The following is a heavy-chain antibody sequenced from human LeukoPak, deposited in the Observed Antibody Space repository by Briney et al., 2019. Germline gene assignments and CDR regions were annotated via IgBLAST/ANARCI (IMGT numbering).Heavy chain of an antibody. CDR1: GGSISSYY. CDR3: ARGYSSSWFSPPTY. CDR2: IYYSGST. V-gene: IGHV4-59*01. D-gene: IGHD6-13*01. Sequence: SETLSLTCTVSGGSISSYYWSWIRQPPGKGLEWIGYIYYSGSTNYNPSLKSRVTISVDTSKNQFSLKLSSVTAADTAVYYCARGYSSSWFSPPTYWGQGTLVTVSS. J-gene: IGHJ4*02.